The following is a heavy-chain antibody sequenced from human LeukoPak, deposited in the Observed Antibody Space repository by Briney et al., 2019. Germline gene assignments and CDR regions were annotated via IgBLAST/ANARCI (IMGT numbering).Heavy chain of an antibody. CDR2: ISGSGGST. J-gene: IGHJ4*02. V-gene: IGHV3-23*01. CDR1: GFTLSSYA. D-gene: IGHD4-23*01. CDR3: AKLGNSNPLRLPFDY. Sequence: PGGSLRLSCAASGFTLSSYAMSWVRQAPGKGLEWVSAISGSGGSTYYADSVKGRFTISRDNSKNTLYLQMNSLRAEDTAVYYCAKLGNSNPLRLPFDYWGQGTLVTVSS.